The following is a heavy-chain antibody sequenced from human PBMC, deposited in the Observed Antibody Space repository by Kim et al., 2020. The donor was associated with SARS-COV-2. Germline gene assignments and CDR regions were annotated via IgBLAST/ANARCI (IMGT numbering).Heavy chain of an antibody. V-gene: IGHV3-9*01. CDR1: GFTFDDYA. CDR2: ISWNSGSI. CDR3: AKIGARYDSSGYFPTDAFDI. D-gene: IGHD3-22*01. Sequence: GGSLRLSCAASGFTFDDYAMHWVRQAPGKGLEWVSGISWNSGSIGYADSVKGRFTISRDNAKNSLYLQMNSLRAEDTALYYCAKIGARYDSSGYFPTDAFDIWGQGTMVTVSS. J-gene: IGHJ3*02.